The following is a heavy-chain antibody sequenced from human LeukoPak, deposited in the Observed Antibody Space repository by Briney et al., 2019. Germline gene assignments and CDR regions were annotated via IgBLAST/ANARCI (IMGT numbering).Heavy chain of an antibody. J-gene: IGHJ4*02. CDR3: ARDLGDYYDSSAAY. Sequence: SETLSLTCTVSGGSISSYYWSWIRQPPGKGLEWIGYISYSGSTNYNPSLKSRVTISVDKSKNQFSLKLSSVTAADTAVYYCARDLGDYYDSSAAYWGQGTLVTVSS. CDR1: GGSISSYY. D-gene: IGHD3-22*01. CDR2: ISYSGST. V-gene: IGHV4-59*12.